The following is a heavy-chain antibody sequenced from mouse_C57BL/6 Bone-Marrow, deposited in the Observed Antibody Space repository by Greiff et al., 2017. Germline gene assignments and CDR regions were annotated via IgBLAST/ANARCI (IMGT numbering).Heavy chain of an antibody. Sequence: EVHLVESGGDLVKPGGSLQLSCAASGFTFSSYGMSWVRQTPDKRLEWVATISSGGSYTYYPDSVKGRFNISRDNAKNTLYLQMSSLKSYDTSMYYCARHSNWEWLHYYAMDYWGQGTSVTVSS. V-gene: IGHV5-6*01. CDR3: ARHSNWEWLHYYAMDY. CDR2: ISSGGSYT. CDR1: GFTFSSYG. J-gene: IGHJ4*01. D-gene: IGHD4-1*01.